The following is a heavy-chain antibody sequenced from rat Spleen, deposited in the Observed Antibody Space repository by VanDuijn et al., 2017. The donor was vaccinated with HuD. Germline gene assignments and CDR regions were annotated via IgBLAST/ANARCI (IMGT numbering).Heavy chain of an antibody. Sequence: QVRLKESGPGLVQPSQTLSLTCTVSGFSLTTHHVSWVRQPPGKSLVWMGVIWTGGSTAYNSSLNSRLSVSRDISKSQVFLRMNSLQTEDTATYYCVRANRESYAHFDYWGQGVMVTVSS. V-gene: IGHV2-43*01. J-gene: IGHJ2*01. CDR1: GFSLTTHH. D-gene: IGHD1-12*01. CDR3: VRANRESYAHFDY. CDR2: IWTGGST.